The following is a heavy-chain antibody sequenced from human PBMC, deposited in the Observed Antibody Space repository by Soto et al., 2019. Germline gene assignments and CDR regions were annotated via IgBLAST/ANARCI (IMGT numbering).Heavy chain of an antibody. Sequence: SETLSLTCTVSGGSISSDYWSWIRQTPGKGLQYIGYIYNSGSANYNTSLKSRVSISVDTSKNQFSLKLSSVTAADTDVYYCARLPWADYGGIFDPWGQGTLVTVSS. J-gene: IGHJ5*02. D-gene: IGHD4-17*01. CDR3: ARLPWADYGGIFDP. V-gene: IGHV4-59*01. CDR2: IYNSGSA. CDR1: GGSISSDY.